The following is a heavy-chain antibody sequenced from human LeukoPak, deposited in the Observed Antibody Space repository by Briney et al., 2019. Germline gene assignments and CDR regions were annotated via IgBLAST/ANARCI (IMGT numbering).Heavy chain of an antibody. D-gene: IGHD3-22*01. CDR1: GGSISSYY. J-gene: IGHJ6*02. CDR2: IYYSGST. CDR3: ARVAASSGYHYYYGLDV. V-gene: IGHV4-59*01. Sequence: PSETLSLTCTVSGGSISSYYWSWIRQPPGKGLEWIGYIYYSGSTNYNPSLKSRVTISVDTSKNQFSLKLSSVTAADTAVYYCARVAASSGYHYYYGLDVWGQGTTVTVSS.